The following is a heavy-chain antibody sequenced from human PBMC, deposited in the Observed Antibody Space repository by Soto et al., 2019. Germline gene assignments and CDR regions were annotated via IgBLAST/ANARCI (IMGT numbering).Heavy chain of an antibody. CDR2: INPNSGDT. Sequence: QVQLVQSGAEVKKPGASVKVSCKASGYTFAGYYTHWVRQAPGQGLEWMGWINPNSGDTNYAQKFQGRVSMTRDTITTAYMELSRLRFDDTAVYYCATGGASGWYGDFWGQGALVTVSS. V-gene: IGHV1-2*02. CDR3: ATGGASGWYGDF. D-gene: IGHD6-19*01. CDR1: GYTFAGYY. J-gene: IGHJ4*02.